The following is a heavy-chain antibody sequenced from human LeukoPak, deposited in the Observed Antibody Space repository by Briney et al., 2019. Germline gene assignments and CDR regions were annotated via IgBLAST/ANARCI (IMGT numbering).Heavy chain of an antibody. J-gene: IGHJ4*02. V-gene: IGHV3-11*04. Sequence: PGGSLRLSCAASGFTFSDYYMSWIRQAPGKGPEWVSYISSSGSTIYYADSVKGRFTISRDNAKNSLYLQMNSLRAEDTAVYYCARDSDDSSGWYEVHYWGQGTLVTVSS. CDR1: GFTFSDYY. CDR3: ARDSDDSSGWYEVHY. CDR2: ISSSGSTI. D-gene: IGHD6-19*01.